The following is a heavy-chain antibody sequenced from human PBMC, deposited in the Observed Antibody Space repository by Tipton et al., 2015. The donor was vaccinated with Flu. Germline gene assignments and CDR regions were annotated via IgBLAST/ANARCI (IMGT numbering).Heavy chain of an antibody. V-gene: IGHV4-59*08. CDR3: ARHLHPVGWFDP. CDR2: IYYSGST. D-gene: IGHD1-26*01. CDR1: GGSISSYY. Sequence: TLSLTCTVSGGSISSYYWSWIRQPPGKGLEWIGYIYYSGSTNYNPSLKSRATISVDTSKNQFSLKLNSVTAADTAVYYCARHLHPVGWFDPWGQGTLVTVSS. J-gene: IGHJ5*02.